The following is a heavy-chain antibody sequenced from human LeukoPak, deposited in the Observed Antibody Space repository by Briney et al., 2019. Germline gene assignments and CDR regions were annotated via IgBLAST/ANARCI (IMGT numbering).Heavy chain of an antibody. CDR2: INPNSGGT. D-gene: IGHD6-13*01. CDR3: ARGSSWYWDAFDI. V-gene: IGHV1-2*02. J-gene: IGHJ3*02. Sequence: ASVKVSCKASGYTFTGYYMHWVRQAPGQGLEWMGWINPNSGGTNYAQKFQGRVTMTRDTSISTAYMELSSLRSEDMAVYYCARGSSWYWDAFDIWGQGTMVTVSS. CDR1: GYTFTGYY.